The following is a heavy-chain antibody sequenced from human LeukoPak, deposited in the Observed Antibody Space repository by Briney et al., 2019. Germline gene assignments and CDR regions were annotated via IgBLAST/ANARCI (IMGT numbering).Heavy chain of an antibody. V-gene: IGHV1-46*01. CDR3: ARPSRDPSYYYYMDV. CDR1: RYTFTSYY. CDR2: INPSGGST. Sequence: ASVKVSCKASRYTFTSYYMHWVRQAPGQGLEWMGIINPSGGSTSYAQKFQGRVTMTRDTSTSTVYMELSSLRSEDTAVYYCARPSRDPSYYYYMDVWGKGTTVTVSS. J-gene: IGHJ6*03.